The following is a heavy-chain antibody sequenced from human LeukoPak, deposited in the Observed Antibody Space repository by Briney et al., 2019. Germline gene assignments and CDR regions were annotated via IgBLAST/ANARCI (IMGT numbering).Heavy chain of an antibody. CDR2: IIPIFGTA. V-gene: IGHV1-69*05. CDR1: GGTFSSYD. D-gene: IGHD1-26*01. CDR3: AREGSLSQNFDY. J-gene: IGHJ4*02. Sequence: GSSVKVSCKASGGTFSSYDISWVRQAPGQGLEWMGRIIPIFGTANYAQKFQGRVTITTDESTSTAYMELSSLRSEDTAVYYCAREGSLSQNFDYWGQGTLVTVSS.